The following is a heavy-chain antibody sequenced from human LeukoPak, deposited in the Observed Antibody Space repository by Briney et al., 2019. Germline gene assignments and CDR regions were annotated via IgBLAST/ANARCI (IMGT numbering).Heavy chain of an antibody. CDR3: ARVSITFGGVILKGFDY. CDR2: IIPIFGTA. J-gene: IGHJ4*02. V-gene: IGHV1-69*01. CDR1: GGTFSSYA. Sequence: SVKVSCKASGGTFSSYAISWVRQAPRQGLEWMGGIIPIFGTANYAQKFQGRVTITADESTSTAYMELSSLRSEDTAVYYCARVSITFGGVILKGFDYWGQGTLVTVSS. D-gene: IGHD3-16*02.